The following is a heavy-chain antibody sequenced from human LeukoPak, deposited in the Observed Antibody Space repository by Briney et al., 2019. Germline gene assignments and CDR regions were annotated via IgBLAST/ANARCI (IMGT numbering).Heavy chain of an antibody. CDR1: GHSISSFY. D-gene: IGHD1-1*01. V-gene: IGHV4-59*01. J-gene: IGHJ5*01. CDR3: ARAVLATKSERWFDS. Sequence: SEALSLNCTVSGHSISSFYWSWIRPPPGKGPEWIGYIHYTGSTNYNSSPKSRVSISVDTSKNQCSLSLSSVTAADTAMYYCARAVLATKSERWFDSWGQGTLVTVSS. CDR2: IHYTGST.